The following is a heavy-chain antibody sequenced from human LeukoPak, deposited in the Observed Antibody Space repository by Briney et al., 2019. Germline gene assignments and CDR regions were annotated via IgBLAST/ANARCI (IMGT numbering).Heavy chain of an antibody. Sequence: GGSLRLSCAASGFTLSSYAMSWVRQAPGKGLEWVSAISGSGGSTYYADSVKGRFTISRDNSKNTLYLQMNSLRAEDTAVYYCAKPAVAGTYLSGSDYWGQGTLVTVSS. D-gene: IGHD6-19*01. CDR1: GFTLSSYA. CDR2: ISGSGGST. CDR3: AKPAVAGTYLSGSDY. J-gene: IGHJ4*02. V-gene: IGHV3-23*01.